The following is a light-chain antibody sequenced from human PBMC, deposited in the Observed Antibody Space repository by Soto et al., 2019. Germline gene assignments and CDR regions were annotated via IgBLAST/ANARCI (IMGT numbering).Light chain of an antibody. Sequence: EIVLTQSPATLSLSPGERATLSCRASRSFASSYLAWYQHKPGQAPRLLIYAASSRDTGIPDRFIGSGSGTKFTLTVSRLEPDDSAVYYCHHYDSSPPYTFGQGPKLEIK. J-gene: IGKJ2*01. V-gene: IGKV3-20*01. CDR1: RSFASSY. CDR3: HHYDSSPPYT. CDR2: AAS.